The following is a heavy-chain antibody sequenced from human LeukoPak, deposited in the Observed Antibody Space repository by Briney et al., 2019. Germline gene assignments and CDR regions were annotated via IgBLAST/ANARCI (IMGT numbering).Heavy chain of an antibody. J-gene: IGHJ1*01. D-gene: IGHD3-9*01. V-gene: IGHV3-53*01. CDR3: ARDGHYDILTGYFQD. CDR2: IYSGGST. CDR1: GFTFSDYY. Sequence: GGSLRLSCAASGFTFSDYYMSWVRQAPGKGLEGVSVIYSGGSTYYADSVKGRFTISRDNSKNTLYLQMNSLRAEDTAVYYCARDGHYDILTGYFQDWGQGTLVTVSS.